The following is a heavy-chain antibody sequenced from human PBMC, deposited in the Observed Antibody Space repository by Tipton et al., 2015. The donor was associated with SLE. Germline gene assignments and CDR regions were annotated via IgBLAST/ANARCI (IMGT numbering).Heavy chain of an antibody. J-gene: IGHJ6*03. D-gene: IGHD3-3*01. CDR3: ARTSTYYDFWSGSYYYYYYMDV. CDR1: GGSIIGYY. V-gene: IGHV4-4*07. CDR2: IYTGGRT. Sequence: TLSLTCTVSGGSIIGYYWSWIRQPAGKGPEWIGRIYTGGRTIHNPSLNSRATMSLDTSKSQFSLKLTSVTAADTAVYYCARTSTYYDFWSGSYYYYYYMDVWGKGTTVTVSS.